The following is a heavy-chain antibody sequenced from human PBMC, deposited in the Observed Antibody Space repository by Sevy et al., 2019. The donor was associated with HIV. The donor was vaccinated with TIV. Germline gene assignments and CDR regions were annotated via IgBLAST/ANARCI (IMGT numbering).Heavy chain of an antibody. Sequence: GGSLRLSCAASGFTFSSYAMHWVRQAPGKGLEWVAVISYDGSNKYYADSVKGRFTISRDNSKNTLYLQMNSLRAEDTAVYYCARDWTGDDSSGYYPGWGQGTLVTVSS. CDR1: GFTFSSYA. D-gene: IGHD3-22*01. CDR3: ARDWTGDDSSGYYPG. J-gene: IGHJ4*02. V-gene: IGHV3-30-3*01. CDR2: ISYDGSNK.